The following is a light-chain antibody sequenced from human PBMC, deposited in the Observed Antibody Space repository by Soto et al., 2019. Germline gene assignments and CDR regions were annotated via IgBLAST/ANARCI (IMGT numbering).Light chain of an antibody. Sequence: EIVLTQSPGTLSLSPGERATLSCRASQSVSNNYLAWYQQKPGQAPRLLIYAASNRATGIQGRLSGSWSGTDFTLTIRRLEPEDFAVYDCQQYGSSGTCGQGTKVDIK. CDR1: QSVSNNY. CDR3: QQYGSSGT. J-gene: IGKJ1*01. CDR2: AAS. V-gene: IGKV3-20*01.